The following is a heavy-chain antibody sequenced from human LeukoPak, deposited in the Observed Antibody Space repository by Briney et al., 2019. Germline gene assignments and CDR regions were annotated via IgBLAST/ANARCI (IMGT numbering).Heavy chain of an antibody. J-gene: IGHJ1*01. CDR2: INPNSGGT. Sequence: ASVKVSCKASGYTFTGYYMHWVRQAPGQGLEWMGWINPNSGGTNYAQKFQGWVTMTRDTSISTAYMELSRLRSDDTAVYYRARGSGSGWSEYFQHWGQGTLVTVSS. CDR1: GYTFTGYY. D-gene: IGHD6-19*01. CDR3: ARGSGSGWSEYFQH. V-gene: IGHV1-2*04.